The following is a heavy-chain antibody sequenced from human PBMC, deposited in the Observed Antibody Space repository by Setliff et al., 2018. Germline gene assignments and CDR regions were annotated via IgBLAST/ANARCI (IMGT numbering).Heavy chain of an antibody. V-gene: IGHV3-33*06. CDR1: GFSFNKHA. Sequence: PGGSLRLSCAASGFSFNKHAMHWVRQAPGKGLEWVAEIWYDGSYKYYADSVKGRFTISRDNSKNTLFLQMNSLRVEDTAVYYCAKDQCYGGSFSAFWGQGTLVTVSS. CDR3: AKDQCYGGSFSAF. CDR2: IWYDGSYK. J-gene: IGHJ4*02. D-gene: IGHD2-2*01.